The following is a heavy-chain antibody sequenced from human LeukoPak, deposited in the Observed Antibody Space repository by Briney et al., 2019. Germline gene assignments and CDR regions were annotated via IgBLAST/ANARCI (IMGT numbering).Heavy chain of an antibody. CDR1: GFTFSSYS. Sequence: GGSLRLSCAASGFTFSSYSMNWVRQAPGKGLEWGSSISTSSSYIYYADSLKGRFTISRHNATSSLFLQMNSLRADDTAVYYCARVSRGKWELLGAHDYWGQGTLVTVSS. D-gene: IGHD1-26*01. V-gene: IGHV3-21*01. CDR2: ISTSSSYI. CDR3: ARVSRGKWELLGAHDY. J-gene: IGHJ4*02.